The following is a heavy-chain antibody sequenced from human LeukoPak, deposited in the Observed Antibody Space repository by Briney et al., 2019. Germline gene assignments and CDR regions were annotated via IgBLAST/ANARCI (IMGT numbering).Heavy chain of an antibody. J-gene: IGHJ4*02. CDR3: ARGTSGWYGIDY. Sequence: GGSLRLSCAASGFTFSSYEMNWVRQAPGKGLEWVSYISSSGSTIYYADSVKGRFTISRDNAKNSLYLQMNSLRVEDTAVYYCARGTSGWYGIDYWGQGALVKVS. CDR1: GFTFSSYE. V-gene: IGHV3-48*03. CDR2: ISSSGSTI. D-gene: IGHD6-19*01.